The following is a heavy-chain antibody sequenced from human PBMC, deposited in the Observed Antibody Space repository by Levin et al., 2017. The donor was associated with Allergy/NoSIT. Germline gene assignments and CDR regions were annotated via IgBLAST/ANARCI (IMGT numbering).Heavy chain of an antibody. CDR1: GFTFDDYA. V-gene: IGHV3-9*01. CDR2: ISWNSGSI. Sequence: SMKISCAASGFTFDDYAMHWVRQAPGKGLEWVSGISWNSGSIGYADSVKGRFTISRDNAKNSLYLQMNSLRAEDTALYYCAKGYSSSLYYYYGMDVWGQGTTVTVSS. D-gene: IGHD6-6*01. CDR3: AKGYSSSLYYYYGMDV. J-gene: IGHJ6*02.